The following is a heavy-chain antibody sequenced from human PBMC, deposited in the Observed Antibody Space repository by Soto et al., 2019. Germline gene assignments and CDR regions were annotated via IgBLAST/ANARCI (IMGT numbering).Heavy chain of an antibody. Sequence: SETLSLTCAVYGGSFSGYYWSWIRQPPGKGLEWIGEINHSGSTNYNPSLKSRVTISVDTSKNQFSLKLSSVTAADTAVYYCARGRGYCSSTSCWKDVWGQGTTVTVSS. CDR1: GGSFSGYY. CDR3: ARGRGYCSSTSCWKDV. V-gene: IGHV4-34*01. CDR2: INHSGST. J-gene: IGHJ6*02. D-gene: IGHD2-2*01.